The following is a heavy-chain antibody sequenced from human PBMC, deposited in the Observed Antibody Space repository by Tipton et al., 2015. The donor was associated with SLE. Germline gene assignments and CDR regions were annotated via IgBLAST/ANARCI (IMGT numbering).Heavy chain of an antibody. CDR2: ISDSGST. CDR1: GASISSHY. V-gene: IGHV4-59*11. Sequence: LRLSCSVSGASISSHYWSWIRQPPGKGLEWIGYISDSGSTNYNPSLKSRVTISVDTSKNQFSLKLSSVTAADTALYYCARVLGSRYCTNGVCSSPYYYYYMDVWGKGTSVSVSS. J-gene: IGHJ6*03. D-gene: IGHD2-8*01. CDR3: ARVLGSRYCTNGVCSSPYYYYYMDV.